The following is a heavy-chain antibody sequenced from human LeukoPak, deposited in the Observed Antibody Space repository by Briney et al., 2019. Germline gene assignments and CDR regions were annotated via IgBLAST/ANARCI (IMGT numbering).Heavy chain of an antibody. D-gene: IGHD2-21*01. CDR3: AKGEVSVPYPASYYYYGVDV. V-gene: IGHV3-23*01. J-gene: IGHJ6*02. Sequence: PGGSLRLSCAASGFTFSSYATSWVRQAPGKGLEWVSAISGSGGSTYYADSVKGRFTISRDNSKNTLYLQMNSLRTEDTAVYYCAKGEVSVPYPASYYYYGVDVWGQGTTVTVSS. CDR2: ISGSGGST. CDR1: GFTFSSYA.